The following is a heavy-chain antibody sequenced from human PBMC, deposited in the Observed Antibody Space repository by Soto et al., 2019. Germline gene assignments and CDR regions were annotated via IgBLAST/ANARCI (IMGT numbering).Heavy chain of an antibody. CDR1: GVSVTSYT. CDR2: VFSSVSA. V-gene: IGHV4-4*07. J-gene: IGHJ4*02. Sequence: PSDTLALTCIVSGVSVTSYTWIWVRQPANKGLEWIGRVFSSVSATYSPSLKSRVRISMDTPENRISLKLDSVTAADAGVYYCTRDGMTTGDTWGPGTLVTVSS. CDR3: TRDGMTTGDT. D-gene: IGHD2-21*02.